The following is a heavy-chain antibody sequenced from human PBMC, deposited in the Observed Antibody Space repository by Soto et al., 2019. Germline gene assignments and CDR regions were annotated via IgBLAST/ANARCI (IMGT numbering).Heavy chain of an antibody. CDR3: ASDERGSSTAARVSLNYFDY. V-gene: IGHV3-11*01. CDR2: ISSSGSTI. D-gene: IGHD6-6*01. CDR1: GFTFSDYY. Sequence: GGSLRLSCAASGFTFSDYYMSWIRQAPGKGLEWVSYISSSGSTIYYADSVKGRFTISRDNAKNSLYLQMNSLRAEETAVYYCASDERGSSTAARVSLNYFDYWGPGTLVTVSS. J-gene: IGHJ4*02.